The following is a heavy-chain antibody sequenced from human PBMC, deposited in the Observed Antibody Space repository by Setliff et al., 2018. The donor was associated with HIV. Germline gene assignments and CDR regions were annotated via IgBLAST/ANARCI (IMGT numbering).Heavy chain of an antibody. V-gene: IGHV1-18*01. CDR2: ISAYNGNT. D-gene: IGHD6-19*01. Sequence: ASVKVSCKASGYTFTSYGISWVRQAPGEGLAWMGWISAYNGNTNYAQKLQGRVTMTTDTSTSTAYMELRSLRSDDTAVYYCARDLGPSSGWYFLAGSGDAFDIWGQGTMVTVSS. J-gene: IGHJ3*02. CDR1: GYTFTSYG. CDR3: ARDLGPSSGWYFLAGSGDAFDI.